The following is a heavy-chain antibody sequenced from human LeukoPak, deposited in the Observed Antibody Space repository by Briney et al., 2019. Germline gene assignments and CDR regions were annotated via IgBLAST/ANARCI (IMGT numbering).Heavy chain of an antibody. D-gene: IGHD6-6*01. Sequence: SEILSLTCTVSGGSVSTGSYYWIWLRQPPGKGLEWIGYIYYSGSTKNNPSLKSRVTISVDTSKNQFSLKLSSVTTADTAVYYCARTAARRFDYWGQGTLVTVSS. CDR3: ARTAARRFDY. V-gene: IGHV4-61*01. CDR2: IYYSGST. CDR1: GGSVSTGSYY. J-gene: IGHJ4*02.